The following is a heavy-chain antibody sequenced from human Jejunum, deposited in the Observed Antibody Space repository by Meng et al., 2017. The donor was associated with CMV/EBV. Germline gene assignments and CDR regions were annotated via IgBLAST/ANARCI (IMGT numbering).Heavy chain of an antibody. J-gene: IGHJ4*02. CDR1: GYTFPDHN. Sequence: QVHLLQPGAEVKNPGPSVKIPCKTSGYTFPDHNSGWVRQAPGQGLEWVGWISLGNGQTVYGHKVQGRVTVTTDTSTSTAYMELRSLRSDDTAMYYCARDVWGFDYWGQGTLVTVSS. CDR3: ARDVWGFDY. V-gene: IGHV1-18*04. D-gene: IGHD7-27*01. CDR2: ISLGNGQT.